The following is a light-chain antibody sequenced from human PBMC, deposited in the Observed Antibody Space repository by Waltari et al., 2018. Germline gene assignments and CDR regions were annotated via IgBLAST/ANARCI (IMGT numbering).Light chain of an antibody. J-gene: IGKJ1*01. V-gene: IGKV2-30*01. Sequence: DVVITQSPLSLPVTIGQPASISCGSSQSLIYSDGNTYLNLFQQSPGPSPRRLSYKVSNPDSGVPDRFSGSGSGTDFTLKISRVEAEDVGFYFCMQGTQWPRTFGQGTKVEIK. CDR3: MQGTQWPRT. CDR2: KVS. CDR1: QSLIYSDGNTY.